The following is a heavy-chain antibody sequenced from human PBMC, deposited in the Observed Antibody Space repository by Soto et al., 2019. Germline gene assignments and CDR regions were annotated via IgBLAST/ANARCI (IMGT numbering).Heavy chain of an antibody. D-gene: IGHD3-22*01. CDR1: GFTFSSYA. Sequence: EVQLLESGGGLVQPGGSLRLSCAASGFTFSSYAMSWVRQAPGKGLEWVSAISGSGGSTYYADSVKGRFTISRDNSKNTLYLEMNSLGAEDTAVYYCAKGPRRYYYDSSGYYPFDYWGQGTLVTVSS. CDR2: ISGSGGST. CDR3: AKGPRRYYYDSSGYYPFDY. J-gene: IGHJ4*02. V-gene: IGHV3-23*01.